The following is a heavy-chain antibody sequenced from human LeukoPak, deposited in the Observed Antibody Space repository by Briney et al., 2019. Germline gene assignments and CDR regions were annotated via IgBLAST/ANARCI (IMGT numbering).Heavy chain of an antibody. CDR1: GYTFTGYY. CDR3: ARIPLYGDFVFDY. V-gene: IGHV1-2*02. D-gene: IGHD4-17*01. J-gene: IGHJ4*02. CDR2: INPNSGGT. Sequence: ASVKVSCKASGYTFTGYYMHWVRQAPGQGLEWMGWINPNSGGTNYAQKFQGRVTMTRDTSISTAYMELSRLRSDDTAVYYCARIPLYGDFVFDYWGQGTLVTVSS.